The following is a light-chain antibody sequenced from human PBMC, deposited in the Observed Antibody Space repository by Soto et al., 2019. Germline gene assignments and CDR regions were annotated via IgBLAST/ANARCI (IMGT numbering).Light chain of an antibody. CDR2: DVS. CDR1: SSNVGLYNY. Sequence: QAVVTQPRSVSGSPGQSVTISCTGTSSNVGLYNYLSWYQQRPGKAPKLMIYDVSERPSGVPDRFSGSKSGNTASLTISGLQAEDEADYYCCSYAGSYTYVFGGGTKLTVL. V-gene: IGLV2-11*01. CDR3: CSYAGSYTYV. J-gene: IGLJ3*02.